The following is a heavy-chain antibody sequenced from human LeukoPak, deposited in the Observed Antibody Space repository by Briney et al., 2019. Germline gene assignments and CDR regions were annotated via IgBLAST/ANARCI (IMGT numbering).Heavy chain of an antibody. CDR1: GFTFSSYA. V-gene: IGHV3-23*01. Sequence: GGSLRLSCAASGFTFSSYAMTWVRQAPGRGLEWVSAISGSGGSTYYADSVKGRFTIYRDNSKNTLYLQMSSLRVEDTAAYYCAKLLYYQYYYGMDVWGQGTTVTVSS. CDR2: ISGSGGST. J-gene: IGHJ6*02. CDR3: AKLLYYQYYYGMDV.